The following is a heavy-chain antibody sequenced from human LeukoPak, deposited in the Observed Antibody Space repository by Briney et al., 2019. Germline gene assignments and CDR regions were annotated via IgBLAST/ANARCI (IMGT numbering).Heavy chain of an antibody. D-gene: IGHD3-22*01. V-gene: IGHV4-59*01. CDR3: ARGQWFGDY. CDR1: GGSISSYY. J-gene: IGHJ4*02. Sequence: PSETLSLTCTVSGGSISSYYWSWIRQPPGKGLEWIGYISYSGSTNYNPSLKSRVTISVDTSKNQFSLRLSSATAADTAVYYCARGQWFGDYWGQGTLVTVSS. CDR2: ISYSGST.